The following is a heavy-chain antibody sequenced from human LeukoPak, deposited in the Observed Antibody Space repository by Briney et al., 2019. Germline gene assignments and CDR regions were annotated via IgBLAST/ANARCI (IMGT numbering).Heavy chain of an antibody. CDR1: GYTLTELS. V-gene: IGHV1-24*01. CDR3: ATVAYCSGGSCYNFDY. Sequence: ASVKVSCKVSGYTLTELSMHWVRQAPGKGLEWMGGFDPEDGETIYAQKFQGRVTMTEDTSTDTAYMELSSLRSEDTAVYYCATVAYCSGGSCYNFDYWGQGTLVTVSS. D-gene: IGHD2-15*01. J-gene: IGHJ4*02. CDR2: FDPEDGET.